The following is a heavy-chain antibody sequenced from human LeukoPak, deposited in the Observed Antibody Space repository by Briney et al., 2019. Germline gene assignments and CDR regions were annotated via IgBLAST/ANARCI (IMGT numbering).Heavy chain of an antibody. Sequence: GGSLRLSCTASGFTFSHYAMIWVRQTPGKGLEWVSAINDGDDGPYYADSVKGRFTISRDNSKNTLFPQMNNLRAEDTALYYCTRSLNYFTSGTSRRDFDSWGQGTLVTVSS. CDR3: TRSLNYFTSGTSRRDFDS. CDR1: GFTFSHYA. V-gene: IGHV3-23*01. CDR2: INDGDDGP. J-gene: IGHJ4*02. D-gene: IGHD3-10*01.